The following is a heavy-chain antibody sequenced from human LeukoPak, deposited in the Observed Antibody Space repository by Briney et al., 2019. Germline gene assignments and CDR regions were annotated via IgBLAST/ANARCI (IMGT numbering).Heavy chain of an antibody. Sequence: PSETLSLTCTVSGGSISSYYWSWLRQPPGKGLEWVGYIYYSGSTYYHPSLRSRVTMSVDTSKSQFSLKLNSVTATDTAVYYCARARDGDRFAFDYWGQGSLVTVSS. CDR1: GGSISSYY. V-gene: IGHV4-59*08. D-gene: IGHD5-24*01. CDR2: IYYSGST. CDR3: ARARDGDRFAFDY. J-gene: IGHJ4*02.